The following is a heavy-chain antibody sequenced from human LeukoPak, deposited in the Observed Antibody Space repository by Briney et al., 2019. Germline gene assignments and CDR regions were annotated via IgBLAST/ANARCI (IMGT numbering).Heavy chain of an antibody. D-gene: IGHD3-22*01. CDR2: INTDGTTT. Sequence: GGSLRLSCVASGFTFTSYWMHWVRQGPGKGLVWVSRINTDGTTTNYADSVKGRFTISRDNAKNTVYLQMNSLRDEDTAVYYCARDSWRRQNYYDSSGYYDYWGQGTLVTVSS. CDR1: GFTFTSYW. CDR3: ARDSWRRQNYYDSSGYYDY. J-gene: IGHJ4*02. V-gene: IGHV3-74*01.